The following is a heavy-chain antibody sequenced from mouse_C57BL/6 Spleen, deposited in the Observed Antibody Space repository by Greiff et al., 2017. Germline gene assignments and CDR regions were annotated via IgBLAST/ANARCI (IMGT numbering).Heavy chain of an antibody. CDR2: ISYDGSN. V-gene: IGHV3-6*01. J-gene: IGHJ2*01. CDR3: ERGVITTVVAFLYDFDY. CDR1: GYSITSGYY. Sequence: DVKLQQSGPGLVNPSPSLSLSCSVTGYSITSGYYWNWIRQFPGNQLEWMGYISYDGSNNYNPSLKNRNSITRDTSKNQFCLKLHSVTTEDAATYYCERGVITTVVAFLYDFDYWGQGTTLTVSS. D-gene: IGHD1-1*01.